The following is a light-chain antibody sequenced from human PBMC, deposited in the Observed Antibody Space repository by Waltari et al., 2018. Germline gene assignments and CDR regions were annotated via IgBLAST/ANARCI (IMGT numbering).Light chain of an antibody. J-gene: IGLJ3*02. CDR2: VNGEGSH. V-gene: IGLV4-69*01. Sequence: PPGKGPRYLMGVNGEGSHSRGDEIPDRFAGSSSGAERYLTISSLQSEDEADYCCQTGGHGTWVFGGGTKLTVL. CDR3: QTGGHGTWV.